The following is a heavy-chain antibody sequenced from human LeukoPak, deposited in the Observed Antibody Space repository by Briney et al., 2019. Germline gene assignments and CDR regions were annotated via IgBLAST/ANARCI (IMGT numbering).Heavy chain of an antibody. V-gene: IGHV1-69*13. Sequence: ASVKVSCKASGGTFSSYAISWVRQAPGQGLEWMGGIIPIFGTANYAQKFQGRVTITADESTSTAYMELSSLRSEDTAVYYCARAGLPRITMVRGPFDWGQGTLVTVSS. CDR1: GGTFSSYA. J-gene: IGHJ4*02. D-gene: IGHD3-10*01. CDR3: ARAGLPRITMVRGPFD. CDR2: IIPIFGTA.